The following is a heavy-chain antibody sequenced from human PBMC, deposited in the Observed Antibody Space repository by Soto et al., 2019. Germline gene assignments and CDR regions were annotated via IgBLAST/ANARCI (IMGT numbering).Heavy chain of an antibody. Sequence: SETLSLTCTVSGGSISSSSYYWGWIRQPPGKGLEWIGSIYYSGTTYYNPSLKSRVTISVDTSKNQFSLKLSSVTAADTAVYYCARHRGYYDILTGYYTELHFDYWGQGTLVTVSS. V-gene: IGHV4-39*01. D-gene: IGHD3-9*01. CDR1: GGSISSSSYY. J-gene: IGHJ4*02. CDR2: IYYSGTT. CDR3: ARHRGYYDILTGYYTELHFDY.